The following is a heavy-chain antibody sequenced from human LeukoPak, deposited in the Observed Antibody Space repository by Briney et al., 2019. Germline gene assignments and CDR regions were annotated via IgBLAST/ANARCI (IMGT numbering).Heavy chain of an antibody. D-gene: IGHD2-15*01. CDR3: ARDGYCSGGSCYFLAPFDY. Sequence: GASVKVSCKASGYTFTSYGISWVRQAPGQGLEWMGWISAYNGNKNYAQKLQGRVTMTTDTSTSTAYMELRSLRSDDTAVYYCARDGYCSGGSCYFLAPFDYWGQGTLVTVSS. V-gene: IGHV1-18*01. J-gene: IGHJ4*02. CDR1: GYTFTSYG. CDR2: ISAYNGNK.